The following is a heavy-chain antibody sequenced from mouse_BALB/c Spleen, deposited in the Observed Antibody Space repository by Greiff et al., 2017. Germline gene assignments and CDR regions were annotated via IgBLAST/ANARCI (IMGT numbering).Heavy chain of an antibody. CDR2: IYPGNSDT. CDR3: KRCALAY. J-gene: IGHJ3*01. D-gene: IGHD6-1*01. CDR1: GYTFTSYW. V-gene: IGHV1-5*01. Sequence: VQLQQSGTVLARPGASVKLSCKASGYTFTSYWMHWVKQRPGQGLEWIGAIYPGNSDTSYNQKFKGKAKLTAATSTSTAYMELSSLTNEDAAVYNCKRCALAYWGQGTLVTVSA.